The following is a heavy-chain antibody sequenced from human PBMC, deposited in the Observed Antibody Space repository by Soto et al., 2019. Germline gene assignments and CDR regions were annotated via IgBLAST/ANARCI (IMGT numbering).Heavy chain of an antibody. CDR3: ARDFGGPQQVLDY. D-gene: IGHD6-13*01. Sequence: GGSLRLSCAASGFTFSSYWMSWVRQAPGKGLEWVANIKQDGSEKYYVDSVKGRFTISRDNAKNSLYLQMNSLRAEDMAVYYCARDFGGPQQVLDYWGQGTLVTVSS. CDR1: GFTFSSYW. CDR2: IKQDGSEK. J-gene: IGHJ4*02. V-gene: IGHV3-7*05.